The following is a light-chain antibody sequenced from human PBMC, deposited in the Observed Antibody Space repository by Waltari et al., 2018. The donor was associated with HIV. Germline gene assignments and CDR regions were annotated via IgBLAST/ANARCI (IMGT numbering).Light chain of an antibody. J-gene: IGLJ1*01. V-gene: IGLV2-14*01. CDR1: SSDVGYYND. CDR2: DVS. Sequence: QSALTQPASVSGSPGQCITISCSGTSSDVGYYNDGSWYQQYPGNAPKLMIYDVSKRPSGVSNRFSGSKSGNTASLTISGLQAEDEADYHCSSYTISTISFGTGTKVTVL. CDR3: SSYTISTIS.